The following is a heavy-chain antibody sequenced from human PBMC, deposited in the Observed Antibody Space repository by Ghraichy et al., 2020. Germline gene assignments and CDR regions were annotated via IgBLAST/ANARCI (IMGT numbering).Heavy chain of an antibody. CDR2: IYTRGST. CDR3: VREGDEELTGVDYFDY. CDR1: GGSISSGSYY. Sequence: SETLSLTCTVSGGSISSGSYYWSWIRQPAGKGLEWIGRIYTRGSTNYNPSLKSRVTISIDTSKNQFSLKLSSVTAADTAVYYCVREGDEELTGVDYFDYWGQGTLVTVSS. J-gene: IGHJ4*02. D-gene: IGHD7-27*01. V-gene: IGHV4-61*02.